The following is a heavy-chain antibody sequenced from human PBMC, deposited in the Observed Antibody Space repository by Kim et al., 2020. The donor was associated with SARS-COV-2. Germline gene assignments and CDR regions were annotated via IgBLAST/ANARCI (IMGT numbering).Heavy chain of an antibody. CDR3: ARESLSDGDYSFDY. Sequence: AQKFQGRVTITADKSTSTAYMELSSLRSEDTAVYYCARESLSDGDYSFDYWGQGTLVTVSS. V-gene: IGHV1-69*04. D-gene: IGHD4-17*01. J-gene: IGHJ4*02.